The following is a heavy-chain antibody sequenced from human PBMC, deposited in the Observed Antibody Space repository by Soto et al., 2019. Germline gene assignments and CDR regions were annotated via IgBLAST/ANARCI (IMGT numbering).Heavy chain of an antibody. CDR3: ARGGHVVVVTAALDY. CDR2: VNPSGGHT. D-gene: IGHD2-21*02. Sequence: QVQLVQSGAEVKKPGASVKVSCKASGDTFTDYYIHWVRQAPGQGLEWMGTVNPSGGHTTYAQHFLGRMTMTRDTSTSTLCMELTSLTSDDTAIYYCARGGHVVVVTAALDYGGQGTLVTVSS. CDR1: GDTFTDYY. J-gene: IGHJ4*02. V-gene: IGHV1-46*01.